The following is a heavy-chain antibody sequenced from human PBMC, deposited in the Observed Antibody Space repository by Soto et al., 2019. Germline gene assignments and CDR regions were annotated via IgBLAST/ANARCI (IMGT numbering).Heavy chain of an antibody. CDR1: GASSSNYH. CDR2: IYYSGT. CDR3: ALGGFNYGRPFDF. V-gene: IGHV4-59*01. J-gene: IGHJ4*01. Sequence: ETLSLTCTVSGASSSNYHWSWIRQPPGKGLEWIGYIYYSGTYYNPSLTSRVSMSLDTSKTQFSLNLKSVNTSDTAVYFCALGGFNYGRPFDFWGHGTQVTVSS. D-gene: IGHD5-18*01.